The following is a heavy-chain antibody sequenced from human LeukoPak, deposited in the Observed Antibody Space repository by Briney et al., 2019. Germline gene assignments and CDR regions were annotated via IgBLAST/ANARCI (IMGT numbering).Heavy chain of an antibody. CDR1: GYTFTDYW. D-gene: IGHD3-22*01. CDR2: IYPGDSDT. V-gene: IGHV5-51*01. Sequence: GESLKISCKASGYTFTDYWIGWVRQMPGKGLEWMGIIYPGDSDTRYSPSFQGQVTISADKSISTAYLQWSSLKASDTAMYYCARPYYYDSSGYYPYWGQGTLVTVSS. J-gene: IGHJ4*02. CDR3: ARPYYYDSSGYYPY.